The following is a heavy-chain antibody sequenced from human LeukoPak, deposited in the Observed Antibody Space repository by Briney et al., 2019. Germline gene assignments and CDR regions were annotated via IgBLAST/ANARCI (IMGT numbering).Heavy chain of an antibody. CDR3: ALGSYDFWSGYQIDY. Sequence: SETLSLTCTVSGGSISSYYWSWIRRPPGKGLEWIGYIYYSGSTNYNPSLKSRVTISVDTSKNRFSLKLSSVTAADTAVYYCALGSYDFWSGYQIDYWGQGTLVTVSS. V-gene: IGHV4-59*01. CDR1: GGSISSYY. CDR2: IYYSGST. J-gene: IGHJ4*02. D-gene: IGHD3-3*01.